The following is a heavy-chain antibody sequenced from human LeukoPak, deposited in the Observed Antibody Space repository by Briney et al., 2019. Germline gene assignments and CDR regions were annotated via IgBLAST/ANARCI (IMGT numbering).Heavy chain of an antibody. V-gene: IGHV4-59*12. CDR2: ISNSGIT. CDR1: GGSISSYY. J-gene: IGHJ5*02. Sequence: PSETLSLTCTVSGGSISSYYWSWIRQPPGKRLEWIGYISNSGITNYNPSLKSRVTISLDTSKSQFSLKLSSVTAADTAVYYCARDSGESWFDPWGQGTLVTVSS. CDR3: ARDSGESWFDP.